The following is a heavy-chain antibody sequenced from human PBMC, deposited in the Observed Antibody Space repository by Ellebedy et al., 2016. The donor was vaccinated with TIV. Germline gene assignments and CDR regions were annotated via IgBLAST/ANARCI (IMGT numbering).Heavy chain of an antibody. Sequence: PGGSLRPSCAASGFTFSSSAMSWVRQAPGKGLEWVSGISGSGGSTYYADSVKGRLAISRDNSKDTLYLQMNSLRAEDTAVYYCAALSCSGDDCYAFDYWGQGTLVTVSS. J-gene: IGHJ4*02. CDR1: GFTFSSSA. CDR2: ISGSGGST. CDR3: AALSCSGDDCYAFDY. V-gene: IGHV3-23*01. D-gene: IGHD2-21*02.